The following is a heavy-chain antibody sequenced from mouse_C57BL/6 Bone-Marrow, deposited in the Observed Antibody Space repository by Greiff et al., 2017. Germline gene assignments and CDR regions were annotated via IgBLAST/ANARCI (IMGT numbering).Heavy chain of an antibody. CDR1: GYTFTEYT. CDR2: FYPGSGSI. D-gene: IGHD1-1*01. Sequence: QVQLQQSGAELVKPGASVKLSCKASGYTFTEYTIHWVKQRSGQGLEWIGWFYPGSGSIKYHEKFKDKATLTADKSSSTVYMELSRLTSEDSAVYFCARHEEGYYGSSYDYAMDYWGQGTSVTVSS. J-gene: IGHJ4*01. V-gene: IGHV1-62-2*01. CDR3: ARHEEGYYGSSYDYAMDY.